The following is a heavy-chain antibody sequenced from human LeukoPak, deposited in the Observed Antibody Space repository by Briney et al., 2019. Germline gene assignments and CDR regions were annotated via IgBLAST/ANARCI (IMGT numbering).Heavy chain of an antibody. CDR1: GGSINNDGYY. CDR3: AREKDPVWDDSSGYYLP. CDR2: IYTSGST. D-gene: IGHD3-22*01. J-gene: IGHJ5*02. Sequence: SETLSLTCTVSGGSINNDGYYWGWIRQSAGKGLEWLGRIYTSGSTNYNPSLKSRVTISVDKSKNQFSLKLSSVTAADTAVYYCAREKDPVWDDSSGYYLPWGQGTLVTVSS. V-gene: IGHV4-61*02.